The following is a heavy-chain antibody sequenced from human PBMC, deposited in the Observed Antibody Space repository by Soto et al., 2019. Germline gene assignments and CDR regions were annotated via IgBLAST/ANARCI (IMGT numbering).Heavy chain of an antibody. CDR2: INPGYPAGRST. Sequence: HVQLVQSGAEVKKPGASVKVSCKASGYTLTTFFMDWVRQAPGQGLEWMGVINPGYPAGRSTTYAQKCQGRDTMTTDTATRTVYMELSRLRSDDTAVYYCAREAIVAGATTGMDAWGQGTTVTVSS. CDR3: AREAIVAGATTGMDA. V-gene: IGHV1-46*01. D-gene: IGHD1-26*01. CDR1: GYTLTTFF. J-gene: IGHJ6*02.